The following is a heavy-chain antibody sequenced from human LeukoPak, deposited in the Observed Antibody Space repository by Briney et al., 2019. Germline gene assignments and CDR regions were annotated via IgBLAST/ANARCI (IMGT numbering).Heavy chain of an antibody. J-gene: IGHJ4*02. V-gene: IGHV6-1*01. D-gene: IGHD1-7*01. CDR2: TYFKSKWYN. CDR3: ARGWNYAFDS. Sequence: SQTLSLTCAVSGDTFSRNNPAWNWLRQSPSRGLEWLGRTYFKSKWYNDYAESVKSRISINPDTSKNQFSLHLNSVAPEDTAVYFCARGWNYAFDSWGQGTLVTVSS. CDR1: GDTFSRNNPA.